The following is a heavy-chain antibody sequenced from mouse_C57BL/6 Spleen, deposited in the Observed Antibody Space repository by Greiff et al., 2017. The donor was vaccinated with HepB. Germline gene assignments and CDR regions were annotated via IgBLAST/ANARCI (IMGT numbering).Heavy chain of an antibody. J-gene: IGHJ1*03. D-gene: IGHD1-1*01. V-gene: IGHV5-4*01. Sequence: EVQGVESGGGLVKPGGSLKLSCAASGFTFSSYAMSWVRQTPEKRLEWVATISDGGSYTYYPDNVKGRFTISRDNAKNNLYLQMSHLKSEDTAMYYCARAITTVVDWYFDVWGTGTTVTVSS. CDR1: GFTFSSYA. CDR2: ISDGGSYT. CDR3: ARAITTVVDWYFDV.